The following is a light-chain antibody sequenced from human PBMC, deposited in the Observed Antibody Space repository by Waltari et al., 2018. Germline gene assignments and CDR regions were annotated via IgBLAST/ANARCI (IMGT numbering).Light chain of an antibody. J-gene: IGKJ4*01. Sequence: DIQLTQSPSILSASVGDRGTITCRASQGISNYFAWYQQKPGKVPKLLIYDVSTLQSGAPSRFSGSGSGTEFTLTISSLQPEDFATYYCQHLHNYPLTFGGGTKVEIK. V-gene: IGKV1-9*01. CDR1: QGISNY. CDR2: DVS. CDR3: QHLHNYPLT.